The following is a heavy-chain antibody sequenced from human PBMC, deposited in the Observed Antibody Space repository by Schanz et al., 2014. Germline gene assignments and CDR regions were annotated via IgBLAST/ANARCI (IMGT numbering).Heavy chain of an antibody. V-gene: IGHV3-23*01. CDR1: GFTFSSYA. J-gene: IGHJ4*02. CDR3: ARDPGGTKTHGL. CDR2: ISGAGHDT. D-gene: IGHD2-15*01. Sequence: EVQLLESGGGLVQPGGSLRVSCAASGFTFSSYAMSWIRQAPGKGPEWVSAISGAGHDTYYADSVKGRFTISRDNSKNTLYLQMNSLRAEDTAVYYCARDPGGTKTHGLWGQGTLVTVSS.